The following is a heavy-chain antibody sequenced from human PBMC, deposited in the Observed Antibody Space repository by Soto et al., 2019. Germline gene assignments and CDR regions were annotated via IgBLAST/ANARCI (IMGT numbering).Heavy chain of an antibody. D-gene: IGHD6-13*01. Sequence: GGSLRLSCAASGFTFSSYAMHWVRQDPGKGLEWVAVISYDGSNKYYADSVKGRFTISRDNSKNTLYLQMNSLRAEDTAVYYCARASSSSWYYYYYYGMDVWGQGTTVTVSS. V-gene: IGHV3-30-3*01. CDR2: ISYDGSNK. CDR1: GFTFSSYA. CDR3: ARASSSSWYYYYYYGMDV. J-gene: IGHJ6*02.